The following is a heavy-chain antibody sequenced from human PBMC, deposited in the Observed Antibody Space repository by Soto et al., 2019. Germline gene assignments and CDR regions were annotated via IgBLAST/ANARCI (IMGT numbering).Heavy chain of an antibody. Sequence: ASVKVSCKASGFTFTSFAVQWVRQARGQRLEWIGWIVVGSGNTNYAQKFQERVTITRDMSTSTAYMELSSLRSEDTAVYYCAAPEGRDDYNYAFDIWGQGTMVTVSS. V-gene: IGHV1-58*01. CDR3: AAPEGRDDYNYAFDI. CDR2: IVVGSGNT. CDR1: GFTFTSFA. J-gene: IGHJ3*02. D-gene: IGHD4-4*01.